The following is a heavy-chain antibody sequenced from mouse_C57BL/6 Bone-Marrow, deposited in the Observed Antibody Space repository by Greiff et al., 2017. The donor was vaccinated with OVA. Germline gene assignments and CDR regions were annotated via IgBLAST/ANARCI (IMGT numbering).Heavy chain of an antibody. J-gene: IGHJ1*03. CDR2: INPNNGGT. D-gene: IGHD2-2*01. V-gene: IGHV1-26*01. Sequence: EVQLQQSGPELVKPGASVKISCKASGYTFTDYYMNWVKQSHGKSLEWIGDINPNNGGTSYNQKFKGKATLTVDKSSSTAYMELRSLTSEDSAVYYCARDGYDWYFDVWGTGTTVTVAS. CDR3: ARDGYDWYFDV. CDR1: GYTFTDYY.